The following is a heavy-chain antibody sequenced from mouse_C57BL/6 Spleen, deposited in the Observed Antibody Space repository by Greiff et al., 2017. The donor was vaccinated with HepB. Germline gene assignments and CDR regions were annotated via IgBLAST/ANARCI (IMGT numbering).Heavy chain of an antibody. Sequence: QVQLKQPGAELVKPGASVKMSCKASGYTFTSYWITWVKQRPGQGLEWIGDIYPGSGSTNYNEKFKSKATLTVDTSSSTAYMQLSSLTSEDSAVYYCARPSYDYDGYYFDYWGQGTTLTVSS. V-gene: IGHV1-55*01. D-gene: IGHD2-4*01. CDR3: ARPSYDYDGYYFDY. J-gene: IGHJ2*01. CDR1: GYTFTSYW. CDR2: IYPGSGST.